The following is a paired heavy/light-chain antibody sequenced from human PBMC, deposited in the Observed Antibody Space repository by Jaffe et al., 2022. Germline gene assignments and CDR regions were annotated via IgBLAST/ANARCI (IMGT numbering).Light chain of an antibody. J-gene: IGKJ2*01. Sequence: DIQMTQSPSSLSASVGDRVTISCRASQTITFYLNWYQQKPGKAPKLLIYSASTLQSGVPSRFSGSGSGTDFTLTISSLQPEDFATYYCQQSYSAPYTFGQGTKVEI. CDR2: SAS. V-gene: IGKV1-39*01. CDR1: QTITFY. CDR3: QQSYSAPYT.
Heavy chain of an antibody. CDR3: ARDGQWLIY. D-gene: IGHD6-19*01. J-gene: IGHJ4*02. CDR2: ISGRGGNI. Sequence: QVQLVESGGGLVKPGGSLRLSCEVSGFTFSDYYMTWVRQAPGKGLEWVACISGRGGNIHYADSVKGRFTISRDNANNSLFLQMNTLRAEDTAVYYCARDGQWLIYWGQGTLVTVSS. V-gene: IGHV3-11*01. CDR1: GFTFSDYY.